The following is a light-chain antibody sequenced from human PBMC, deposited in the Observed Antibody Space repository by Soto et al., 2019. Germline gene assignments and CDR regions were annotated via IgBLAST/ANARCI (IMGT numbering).Light chain of an antibody. CDR3: QQYKAYPYT. Sequence: DIEMTQSPSTLSASVGDRVTITCRATQSLNIWLAWHQHKPGKAPKLLISKASSLESGVPSRFSGSGSGTEFSLTISSLQPDDFATYYCQQYKAYPYTFGQGTKLEMK. J-gene: IGKJ2*01. CDR2: KAS. V-gene: IGKV1-5*03. CDR1: QSLNIW.